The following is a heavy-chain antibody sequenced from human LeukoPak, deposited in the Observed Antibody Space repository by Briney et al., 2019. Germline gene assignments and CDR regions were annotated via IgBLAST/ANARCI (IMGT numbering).Heavy chain of an antibody. J-gene: IGHJ4*02. CDR2: IYYSGST. Sequence: SETLSLTCTVSGGSISSYYWSWIRQPPGKGLEWIGYIYYSGSTNYNPSLKSRVTISVDTSKNQFSLKLSSVTAADTAVYYCAIARSSGWYPTIDYWGQGTLVTVSS. V-gene: IGHV4-59*01. CDR1: GGSISSYY. CDR3: AIARSSGWYPTIDY. D-gene: IGHD6-19*01.